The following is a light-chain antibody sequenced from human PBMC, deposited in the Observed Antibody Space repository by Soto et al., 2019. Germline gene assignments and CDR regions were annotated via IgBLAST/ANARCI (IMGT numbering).Light chain of an antibody. J-gene: IGLJ1*01. CDR2: SDS. CDR1: SSNIGTNA. V-gene: IGLV1-44*01. CDR3: AARDDSLNVYL. Sequence: QSVLTQPPSVSGTPGQRVTISCFGSSSNIGTNAVNWYQPLPGAAPKLLIYSDSQRPSGVPDRFSGSKSGTSASLAISGLQSEDEADYYCAARDDSLNVYLFGAGTKLTVL.